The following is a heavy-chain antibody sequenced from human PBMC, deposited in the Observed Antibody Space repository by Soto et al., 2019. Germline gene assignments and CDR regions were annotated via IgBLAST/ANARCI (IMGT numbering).Heavy chain of an antibody. Sequence: SETLSLTCAVSGDSVSSSDFYWTWIRQPPGKPLEWIGYVYSTGTTNYSPSLRSRVDMSVDTSENQFSLKVRSMTAADTAVYYCARDSFSHLPYYYYGMDVWGQGTTVPVYS. J-gene: IGHJ6*02. D-gene: IGHD3-3*02. CDR2: VYSTGTT. CDR3: ARDSFSHLPYYYYGMDV. V-gene: IGHV4-61*08. CDR1: GDSVSSSDFY.